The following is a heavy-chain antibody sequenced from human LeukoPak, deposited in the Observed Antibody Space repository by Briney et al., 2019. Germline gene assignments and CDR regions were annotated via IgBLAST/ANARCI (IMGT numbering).Heavy chain of an antibody. J-gene: IGHJ5*02. CDR3: TKREGPMSGSYDYFDP. V-gene: IGHV4-4*09. Sequence: SETLSLTCTVSGGSISGYYWSWIRQPPGQGLEWTAYIHSNGYTNYNPSLKSRVTISVDTSKNQFSLKVTSVTAADTAMYYCTKREGPMSGSYDYFDPWGQGTLVTVS. CDR2: IHSNGYT. D-gene: IGHD1-26*01. CDR1: GGSISGYY.